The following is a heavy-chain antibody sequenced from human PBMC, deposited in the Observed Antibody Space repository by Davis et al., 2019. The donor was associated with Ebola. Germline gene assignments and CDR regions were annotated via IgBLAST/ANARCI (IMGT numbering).Heavy chain of an antibody. CDR1: GGSISSYY. V-gene: IGHV4-59*08. Sequence: PSETLSLTCTVPGGSISSYYWSWIRQPPGKGLEWIGYIYYSGSTNYNPSLKSRVTISVDTSKNQFSLKLSSVTAADTAVYYCARRYMVRGVNHRIYYFDYWGQGTLVTVSS. CDR2: IYYSGST. D-gene: IGHD3-10*01. CDR3: ARRYMVRGVNHRIYYFDY. J-gene: IGHJ4*02.